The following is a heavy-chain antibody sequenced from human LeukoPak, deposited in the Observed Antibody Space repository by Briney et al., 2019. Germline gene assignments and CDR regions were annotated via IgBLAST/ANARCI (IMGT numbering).Heavy chain of an antibody. V-gene: IGHV3-33*06. J-gene: IGHJ4*02. Sequence: GGSLRLSCAASGFTVSSNYMSWVRQAPGKGLEWVAVIWYDGSNKYYPDSVKGRFTISRDNSKNTLYLQMNSLRAEDTAVYYCANDGDSSSWYSYNYFDYWGQGTLVTVSS. CDR2: IWYDGSNK. D-gene: IGHD6-13*01. CDR3: ANDGDSSSWYSYNYFDY. CDR1: GFTVSSNY.